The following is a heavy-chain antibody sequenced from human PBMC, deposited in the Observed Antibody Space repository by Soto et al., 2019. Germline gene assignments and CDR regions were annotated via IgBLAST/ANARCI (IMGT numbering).Heavy chain of an antibody. CDR2: IKQDGSEK. CDR3: AGGGGWVFDS. V-gene: IGHV3-7*01. Sequence: EVQLVESGGDLVQPGGSLRISCVGSGFTFSAYWMTWVRQAPGKGLEWVAGIKQDGSEKYYVDSVKGRFTISRDNAKNSLYLQMNSLRAEDTAVYFCAGGGGWVFDSWGQGTLVTVSS. CDR1: GFTFSAYW. D-gene: IGHD6-19*01. J-gene: IGHJ4*02.